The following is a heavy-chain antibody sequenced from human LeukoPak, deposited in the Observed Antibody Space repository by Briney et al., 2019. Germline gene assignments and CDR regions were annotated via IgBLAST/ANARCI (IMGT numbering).Heavy chain of an antibody. CDR3: ARAAYHRLDY. D-gene: IGHD2-2*01. CDR2: INSDGSTI. Sequence: RAGGSLRLSCAASGFTFSSYWVHWVRQAPGKGLEWVARINSDGSTINHADSVRGRFTISRDNAENTLYLQMSSLRAKDTAIYFCARAAYHRLDYWGQGTLVTVSS. V-gene: IGHV3-74*01. J-gene: IGHJ4*02. CDR1: GFTFSSYW.